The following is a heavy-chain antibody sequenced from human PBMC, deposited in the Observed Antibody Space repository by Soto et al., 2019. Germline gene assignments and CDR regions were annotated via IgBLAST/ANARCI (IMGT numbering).Heavy chain of an antibody. V-gene: IGHV4-31*03. D-gene: IGHD5-12*01. J-gene: IGHJ4*02. CDR2: IYYSGST. CDR1: GGSISSGGYY. CDR3: ARDNRGYSGYDEGYFDY. Sequence: QVQLQESGPGLVKPSQTLSLTCTVSGGSISSGGYYWSWIRQHPGKGLEWIGYIYYSGSTYYNPSLKSRVTISVDTSKNQFSLKLSSVTAADTAVYYCARDNRGYSGYDEGYFDYWGQGTLVTVSS.